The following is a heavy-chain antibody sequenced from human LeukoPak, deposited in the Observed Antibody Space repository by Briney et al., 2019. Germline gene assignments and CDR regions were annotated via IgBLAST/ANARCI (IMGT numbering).Heavy chain of an antibody. CDR1: GFTLSSYS. V-gene: IGHV3-21*01. Sequence: GGSLRLSCAASGFTLSSYSMHWVRQAPGKGLEWVSSISSSSSYIYYADSVKGRVTISRDNAKKSLYLQMNSLRAEDTAVYYCAGGSTNYGNWFDPWGQGTLVTVSS. CDR3: AGGSTNYGNWFDP. J-gene: IGHJ5*02. D-gene: IGHD1-1*01. CDR2: ISSSSSYI.